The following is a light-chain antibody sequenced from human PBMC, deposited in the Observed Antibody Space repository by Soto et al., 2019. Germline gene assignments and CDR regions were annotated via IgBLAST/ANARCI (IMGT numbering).Light chain of an antibody. J-gene: IGKJ4*01. CDR2: ATS. V-gene: IGKV1-27*01. Sequence: DVQMTQSPSSLSAFVGERVTITCRASQGIAPYLAWFQQKPGKVPKLLIYATSTLQSGVPSRFSGSGSGTDFTLTINSLQPGDVGTYYCQKYNSAPLTFGGGTKVEIK. CDR3: QKYNSAPLT. CDR1: QGIAPY.